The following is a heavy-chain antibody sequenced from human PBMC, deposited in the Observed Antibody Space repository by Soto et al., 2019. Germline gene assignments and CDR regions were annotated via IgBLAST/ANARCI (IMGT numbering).Heavy chain of an antibody. V-gene: IGHV4-31*03. Sequence: QVQLQESGPGLVKPSQTLSLTCTVSGGSISSGGYYWSWIRQHPGKGLAWIGYIYYSGSPYYNPSPKIRVTIAVDKSKNQFSLKLSSVTAADTAVYYCARDQGSIAAAGTYDYWGQGTLVTVSS. CDR3: ARDQGSIAAAGTYDY. J-gene: IGHJ4*02. CDR1: GGSISSGGYY. CDR2: IYYSGSP. D-gene: IGHD6-13*01.